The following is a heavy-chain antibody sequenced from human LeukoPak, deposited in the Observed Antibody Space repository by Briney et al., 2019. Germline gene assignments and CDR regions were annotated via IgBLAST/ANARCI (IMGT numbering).Heavy chain of an antibody. CDR3: ASGGEGAIDK. CDR2: IRTITTTR. Sequence: GGSLRLSCEASGFTFNSYSTDWVRHAPGKGKEWISYIRTITTTRYYAKSVKGRFTISRDNAKKSLYVQMNSLRVEETGVYYCASGGEGAIDKWGEGTLVTVSS. J-gene: IGHJ4*02. V-gene: IGHV3-48*01. CDR1: GFTFNSYS. D-gene: IGHD1-26*01.